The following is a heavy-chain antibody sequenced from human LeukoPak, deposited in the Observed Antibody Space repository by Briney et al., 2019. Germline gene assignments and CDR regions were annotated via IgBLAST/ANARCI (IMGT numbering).Heavy chain of an antibody. V-gene: IGHV3-11*01. Sequence: GGSLRLSCAASGFTFSDYYMSWIRQAPGKGLEWVSYISSSGSTIYYADSVKGRFTISRDNAKNSLYLQMNSLRAEDTAVYYCARDGDYGGNWALRFDPWGQGTLVTVSS. CDR3: ARDGDYGGNWALRFDP. J-gene: IGHJ5*02. CDR1: GFTFSDYY. D-gene: IGHD4-23*01. CDR2: ISSSGSTI.